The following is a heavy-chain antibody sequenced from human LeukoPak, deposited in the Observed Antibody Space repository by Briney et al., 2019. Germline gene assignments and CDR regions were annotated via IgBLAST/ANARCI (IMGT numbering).Heavy chain of an antibody. CDR3: ARLTTALPSSWYFDL. Sequence: SETLSLTCSVAGDSSSRSRDCWGWIRQPPGKGLEWIGTFYYSGSTYYNPSLRGRVSISVDTSKSQYSLKLSSVTAADTAVYYCARLTTALPSSWYFDLWGRGTLVTVSS. CDR1: GDSSSRSRDC. J-gene: IGHJ2*01. D-gene: IGHD4-17*01. CDR2: FYYSGST. V-gene: IGHV4-39*01.